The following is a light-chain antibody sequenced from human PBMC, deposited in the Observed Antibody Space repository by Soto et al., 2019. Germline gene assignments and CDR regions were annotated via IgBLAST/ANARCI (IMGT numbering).Light chain of an antibody. J-gene: IGLJ1*01. CDR2: DVS. Sequence: QSALTQPRSVSGSPGQSVTISCTGTSSDGGVYNYVSWYQQYPGKAPKIMIYDVSKRPSGVPDRFSGSKSDNTASLTISGLQAEDEADYYCGSYAGSYTFVFGIGTKVPVL. V-gene: IGLV2-11*01. CDR1: SSDGGVYNY. CDR3: GSYAGSYTFV.